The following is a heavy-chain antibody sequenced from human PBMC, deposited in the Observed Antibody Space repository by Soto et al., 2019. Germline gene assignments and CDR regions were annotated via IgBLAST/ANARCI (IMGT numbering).Heavy chain of an antibody. CDR2: ISGSGGST. CDR3: AKASGWFVEFDY. V-gene: IGHV3-23*01. J-gene: IGHJ4*02. CDR1: GFTFSSYA. D-gene: IGHD3-10*01. Sequence: EVQLLESGGGLVQPGGSLRLSCAASGFTFSSYAMSWVRQAPGKGLEWVSAISGSGGSTYYADSVKGRFTISRDKSKNTLYLQMNSLRAEDTAVYYCAKASGWFVEFDYWGQGTLVTVSS.